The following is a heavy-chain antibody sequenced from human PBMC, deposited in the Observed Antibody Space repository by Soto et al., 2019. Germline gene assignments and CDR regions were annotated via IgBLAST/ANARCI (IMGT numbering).Heavy chain of an antibody. CDR2: IYYTGNT. J-gene: IGHJ6*02. CDR1: GGSVSSDNSY. CDR3: ARGGYCSGSSCPGYYYYYYGMDV. Sequence: SETLSLTCIVSGGSVSSDNSYWSWIRQPPGKGLEWIGYIYYTGNTDSNPSLKSRVTISVDTSKNQFSLKLRSVTAADAAVYFCARGGYCSGSSCPGYYYYYYGMDVWGLGTTVTVSS. D-gene: IGHD2-15*01. V-gene: IGHV4-61*01.